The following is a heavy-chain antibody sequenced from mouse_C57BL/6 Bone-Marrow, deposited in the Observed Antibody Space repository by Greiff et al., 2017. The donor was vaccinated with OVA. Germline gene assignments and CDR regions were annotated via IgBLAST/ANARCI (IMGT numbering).Heavy chain of an antibody. D-gene: IGHD1-3*01. J-gene: IGHJ1*03. CDR1: GFTFTSYW. V-gene: IGHV1-69*01. Sequence: VQLQQSGAELVMPGASVKLSCTASGFTFTSYWMHWVKQTPGQGLEWIGEIDPSDSYTNYTQQFKGKSTLTVDKSSSAAYMQISSLTSEDSAVYYCARKGYNYLWDFDDWGKGTTVTVSS. CDR3: ARKGYNYLWDFDD. CDR2: IDPSDSYT.